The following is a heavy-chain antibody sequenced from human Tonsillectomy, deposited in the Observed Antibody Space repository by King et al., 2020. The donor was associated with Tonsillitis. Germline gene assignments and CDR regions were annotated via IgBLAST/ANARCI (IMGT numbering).Heavy chain of an antibody. V-gene: IGHV2-5*02. CDR3: ANSRGGGLQWTRDGYKPKGGAFDI. CDR1: GFSLTTSGVG. D-gene: IGHD5-24*01. Sequence: VTLKESGPTLVKPTQTLTLTCPFSGFSLTTSGVGVGWIRQPPGKALEWLALIYWDDDKRYSPSLKNRLTITRDTSKNQVVLTMTNMDPVDTATYYCANSRGGGLQWTRDGYKPKGGAFDIWGQGTMVTVSS. CDR2: IYWDDDK. J-gene: IGHJ3*02.